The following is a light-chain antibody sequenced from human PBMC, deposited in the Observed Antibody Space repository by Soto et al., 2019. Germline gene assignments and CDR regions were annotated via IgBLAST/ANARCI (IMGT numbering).Light chain of an antibody. Sequence: QSVLTQTASVSGSPGQSITISCTGTSSDVGAYNYVSWYQHHPGKAPKLIIFDVNNRPSGVSDRFSGSKSGSTASLTISGLQAEDEADYYCNSYTTTFPSVFGSGTKLTVL. V-gene: IGLV2-14*03. CDR1: SSDVGAYNY. CDR3: NSYTTTFPSV. CDR2: DVN. J-gene: IGLJ1*01.